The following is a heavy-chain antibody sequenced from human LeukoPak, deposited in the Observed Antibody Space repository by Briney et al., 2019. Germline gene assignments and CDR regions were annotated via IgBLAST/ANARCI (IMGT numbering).Heavy chain of an antibody. D-gene: IGHD3-3*01. CDR1: GYTFTSYA. CDR3: ARVVGLYDFWSGYLDY. V-gene: IGHV1-69*05. J-gene: IGHJ4*02. CDR2: IIPIFGTA. Sequence: SVKVSCKASGYTFTSYAISWVRQAPGQGLEWMGGIIPIFGTANYAQKFQGRVTITTDESTSTAYMELSSLRSEDTAVYYCARVVGLYDFWSGYLDYWGQGTLVTVSS.